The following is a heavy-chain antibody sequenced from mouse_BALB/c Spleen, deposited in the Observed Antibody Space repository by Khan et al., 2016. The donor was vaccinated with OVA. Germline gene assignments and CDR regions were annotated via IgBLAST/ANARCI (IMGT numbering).Heavy chain of an antibody. CDR2: ISSGGSYT. Sequence: EVELVESGGDLVKPGGSLKLSCAASGFIFSSYGMSWVRQTPDKRLEWVATISSGGSYTYYPESVKGRLNISRDNAKNTLYLHMSSLKTEHTEMYYCARFVTTATGYYYAMDYWGQGTSVTVSS. J-gene: IGHJ4*01. CDR3: ARFVTTATGYYYAMDY. D-gene: IGHD1-2*01. CDR1: GFIFSSYG. V-gene: IGHV5-6*01.